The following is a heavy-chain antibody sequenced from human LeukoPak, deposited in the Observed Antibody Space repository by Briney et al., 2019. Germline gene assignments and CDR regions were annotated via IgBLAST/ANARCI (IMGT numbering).Heavy chain of an antibody. CDR2: ITYDGSNK. J-gene: IGHJ3*02. D-gene: IGHD2/OR15-2a*01. CDR3: AKNRGTFEAFDI. CDR1: GFTFSSYG. Sequence: PGGSLRLSCAASGFTFSSYGMHWVRQAPGEGLEWLAIITYDGSNKYYADSVKGRFTISRDNSKNTLYLQMNSLRAEDTAVYYCAKNRGTFEAFDIWGQGTMVTVSS. V-gene: IGHV3-30*18.